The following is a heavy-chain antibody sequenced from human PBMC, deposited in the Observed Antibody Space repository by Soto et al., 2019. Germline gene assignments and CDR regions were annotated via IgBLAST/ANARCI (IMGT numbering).Heavy chain of an antibody. D-gene: IGHD4-17*01. CDR1: GFTFDDYA. CDR2: ISWNSGSI. J-gene: IGHJ4*02. Sequence: EVQLVESGGGLVQPGRSLRLSCAASGFTFDDYAMHWVRQAPGKGLEWVSGISWNSGSIGYADSVKGRFTISRDNAKNSLYLQMNSLRAEDTALYYCAKGAYGGSFDYWGQGTLVTVSS. V-gene: IGHV3-9*01. CDR3: AKGAYGGSFDY.